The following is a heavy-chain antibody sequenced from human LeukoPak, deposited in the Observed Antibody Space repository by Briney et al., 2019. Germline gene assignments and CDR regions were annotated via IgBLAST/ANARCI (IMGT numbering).Heavy chain of an antibody. CDR2: IYYSGYT. J-gene: IGHJ4*02. Sequence: SETLSLTCTVSGGSISSTSDHWGWLRQSPGKGLEWIGNIYYSGYTHYNPSLQSRVSLSVDTSKNQFSLKLSSVTAADTAVYYCARVLPAAMNFDYWGQGTLVTVSS. D-gene: IGHD2-2*01. V-gene: IGHV4-39*01. CDR1: GGSISSTSDH. CDR3: ARVLPAAMNFDY.